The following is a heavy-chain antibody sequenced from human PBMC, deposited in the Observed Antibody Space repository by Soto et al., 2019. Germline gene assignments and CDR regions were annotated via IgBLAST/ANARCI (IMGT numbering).Heavy chain of an antibody. CDR1: GDTFTGSY. CDR3: ARYLWFGYPDAFDI. Sequence: APMKGPCKTSGDTFTGSYMHWVRKAPGQGLECRGGINPNSGGTNYAQKLQGTVTINPDPSKNQFSLQLNSVTPEDTAVYYCARYLWFGYPDAFDIWGQGTMVTVSS. CDR2: INPNSGGT. D-gene: IGHD3-10*01. V-gene: IGHV1-2*02. J-gene: IGHJ3*02.